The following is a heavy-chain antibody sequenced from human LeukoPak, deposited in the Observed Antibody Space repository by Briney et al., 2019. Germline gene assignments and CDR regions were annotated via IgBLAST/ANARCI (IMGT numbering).Heavy chain of an antibody. D-gene: IGHD6-6*01. CDR3: ARDQGSSSLNDNAFDI. J-gene: IGHJ3*02. CDR2: ISSSSSTI. V-gene: IGHV3-48*04. Sequence: HPGGSLRLSCAASGFTFSSYSMNWVRQTPGKGLEWVSYISSSSSTIYYADSVKGRFTISRDNAKNSLYLQMNSLRAEDTAVYYCARDQGSSSLNDNAFDIWGQGTMVTVSS. CDR1: GFTFSSYS.